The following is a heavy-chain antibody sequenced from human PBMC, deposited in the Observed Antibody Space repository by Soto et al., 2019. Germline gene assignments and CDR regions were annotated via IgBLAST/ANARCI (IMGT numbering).Heavy chain of an antibody. CDR2: ISAYNGNT. CDR3: ARDAAVGLFDY. Sequence: QVQLVQSGAEVKKPGASVKVSCKASGYTFTSYGSSWVRQAPGQGLQRMGWISAYNGNTKYAQKLQGRVTMTTDTSTSTDYLELRSLRSDDTAVYYCARDAAVGLFDYWGQGTLVTVSS. CDR1: GYTFTSYG. V-gene: IGHV1-18*01. J-gene: IGHJ4*02. D-gene: IGHD1-26*01.